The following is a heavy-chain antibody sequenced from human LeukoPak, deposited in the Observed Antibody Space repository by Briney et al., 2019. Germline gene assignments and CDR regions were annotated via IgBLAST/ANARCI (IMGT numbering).Heavy chain of an antibody. Sequence: GGSLRLSCAASGFTFSSYAMHWVRQAPGKGLEWVAVISYAGSNKYYADSVRGRFTISRDNSKNTLYLQVNSLGAEDTAVYYCARDGFGELWFDYWGQGTLVTVSS. CDR1: GFTFSSYA. J-gene: IGHJ4*02. D-gene: IGHD3-10*01. CDR2: ISYAGSNK. V-gene: IGHV3-30*04. CDR3: ARDGFGELWFDY.